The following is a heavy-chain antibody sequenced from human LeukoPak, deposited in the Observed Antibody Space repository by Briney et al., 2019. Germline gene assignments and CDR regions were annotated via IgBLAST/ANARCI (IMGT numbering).Heavy chain of an antibody. CDR3: VRALGSPTADH. Sequence: GGSLRLSCAASGFTFSNNWMSWVRQAPGKGLEWVANIKSDGSEKYYVDSVEGRFTISRDNARNTLSLQMDSLRGEDTAVYYCVRALGSPTADHWGQGTLVTVSS. J-gene: IGHJ4*02. V-gene: IGHV3-7*01. CDR2: IKSDGSEK. D-gene: IGHD3-16*01. CDR1: GFTFSNNW.